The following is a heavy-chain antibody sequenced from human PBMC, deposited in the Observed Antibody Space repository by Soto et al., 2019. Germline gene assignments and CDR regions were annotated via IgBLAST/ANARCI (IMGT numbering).Heavy chain of an antibody. Sequence: QAQLEQSGGEVKKPGSSVKVSCKASRVAFSKFIVTWVRQAPGLGLVWVGGIIPIFGTANYAQKFQGRVKITADESTSTSYMEVNNLRSEDTAVYYCAKVRYSSPMGYYYGMDVWGQGTTVTVSS. CDR1: RVAFSKFI. J-gene: IGHJ6*02. CDR2: IIPIFGTA. CDR3: AKVRYSSPMGYYYGMDV. V-gene: IGHV1-69*01. D-gene: IGHD6-19*01.